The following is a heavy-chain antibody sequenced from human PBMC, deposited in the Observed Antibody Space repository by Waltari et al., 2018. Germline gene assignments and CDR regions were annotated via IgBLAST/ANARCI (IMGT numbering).Heavy chain of an antibody. CDR1: GYSFTSYW. Sequence: EVQLVQSGAEVKTPGESLKISCTGSGYSFTSYWIGWGRQLPGKGLEWMGIIYPGDSETRYSPSFQGQVTISADKSISTAYLQWSSLKASDTAMYYCARHRNGGNSVYWFDPWGQGTLVTVSS. CDR3: ARHRNGGNSVYWFDP. D-gene: IGHD2-21*02. J-gene: IGHJ5*02. CDR2: IYPGDSET. V-gene: IGHV5-51*01.